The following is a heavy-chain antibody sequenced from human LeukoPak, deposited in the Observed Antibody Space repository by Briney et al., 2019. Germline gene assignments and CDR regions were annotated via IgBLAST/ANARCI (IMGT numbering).Heavy chain of an antibody. J-gene: IGHJ4*02. CDR3: ARVFRQQLVSVKDDY. Sequence: PARSLRLSCAASGFTFSSYAMHWVRQAPGKGLEWVAVISYDGSNKYYADSVKGRFTISRDNSKNTLYLQMNSLRAEDTAVYYCARVFRQQLVSVKDDYWGQRTLVTVPS. CDR1: GFTFSSYA. D-gene: IGHD6-13*01. V-gene: IGHV3-30*04. CDR2: ISYDGSNK.